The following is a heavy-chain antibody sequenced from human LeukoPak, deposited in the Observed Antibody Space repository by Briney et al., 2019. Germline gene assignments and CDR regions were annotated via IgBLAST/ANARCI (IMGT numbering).Heavy chain of an antibody. Sequence: SETLSLTCTVSGGSISSGSYYWSWIRQPAGKGLEWIGRIYTSGSTNYNPSLKSRVTISVDTSKNQFPLKLSSVTAADTAVYYCARAPDTAMDYYFDYWGQGTLVTVSS. D-gene: IGHD5-18*01. V-gene: IGHV4-61*02. CDR2: IYTSGST. CDR1: GGSISSGSYY. J-gene: IGHJ4*02. CDR3: ARAPDTAMDYYFDY.